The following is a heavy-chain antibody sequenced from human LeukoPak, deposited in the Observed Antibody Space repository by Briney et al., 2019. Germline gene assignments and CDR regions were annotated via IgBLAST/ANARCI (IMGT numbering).Heavy chain of an antibody. CDR3: GRQTCSGGSCPFDY. CDR2: ISDIGSI. V-gene: IGHV4-59*08. J-gene: IGHJ4*02. Sequence: PSETLSLTCTVSGGSISSYYWSWIRQPPGKGLEWIAYISDIGSINYNPSLKSRVTISLDTSKNQFSLKLSSVTAADTAVYYCGRQTCSGGSCPFDYWGQGTVVTVSS. CDR1: GGSISSYY. D-gene: IGHD2-15*01.